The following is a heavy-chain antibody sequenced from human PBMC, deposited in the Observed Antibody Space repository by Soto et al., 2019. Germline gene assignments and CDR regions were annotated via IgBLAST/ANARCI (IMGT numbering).Heavy chain of an antibody. CDR3: ARXGPSSIAARPGWFDP. Sequence: SETRSLTCAVYGVCFSGYYWSWIRQPPGKGLEWIGEINHSGSTNYNPSLKSRVTISVDTSKNQFSLKLSSVTAADTAVYYCARXGPSSIAARPGWFDPWGQGTLVTVSS. D-gene: IGHD6-6*01. CDR2: INHSGST. V-gene: IGHV4-34*01. CDR1: GVCFSGYY. J-gene: IGHJ5*02.